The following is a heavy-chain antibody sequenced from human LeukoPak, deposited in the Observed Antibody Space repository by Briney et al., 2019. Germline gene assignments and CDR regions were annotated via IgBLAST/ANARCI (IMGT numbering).Heavy chain of an antibody. V-gene: IGHV1-8*03. CDR1: GYTFTSYD. D-gene: IGHD5-24*01. CDR2: MSPKSGNT. Sequence: ASVKVSCKASGYTFTSYDINWVRQATGQGLEWMGWMSPKSGNTGYAQKFQGRVTITRNTSITTAYMELSSLRSEDTAVYYCARVEMATIGRPFDYWGQGTLVTVSS. J-gene: IGHJ4*02. CDR3: ARVEMATIGRPFDY.